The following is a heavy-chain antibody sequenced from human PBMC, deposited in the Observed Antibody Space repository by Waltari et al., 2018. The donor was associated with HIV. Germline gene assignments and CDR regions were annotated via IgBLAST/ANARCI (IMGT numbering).Heavy chain of an antibody. Sequence: QVQLQQWGTGLLKPSGTLSLKCAIYGKSFSGYYWSWIRQSPTKGLEWIGEVSYSGATNYNPSFEGRVSISADTSKNQLSLNLTSLTAADTGVYFCARGSQHHDLWGQGTLVAVS. CDR1: GKSFSGYY. J-gene: IGHJ5*02. CDR3: ARGSQHHDL. CDR2: VSYSGAT. V-gene: IGHV4-34*01.